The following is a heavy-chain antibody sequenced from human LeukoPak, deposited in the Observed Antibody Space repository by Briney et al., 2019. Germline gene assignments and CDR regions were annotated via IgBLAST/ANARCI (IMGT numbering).Heavy chain of an antibody. Sequence: SETLSLTCAVSGGSISSGGYSWSWIRQPPGKGLEWIGYIYHSGSTYYNPSLKSRVTISVDRSKNQFSLKLSSVTAADTAVHYCARSPGDIVVVPAAFDYWGQGTLVTVSS. CDR1: GGSISSGGYS. J-gene: IGHJ4*02. D-gene: IGHD2-2*01. V-gene: IGHV4-30-2*01. CDR2: IYHSGST. CDR3: ARSPGDIVVVPAAFDY.